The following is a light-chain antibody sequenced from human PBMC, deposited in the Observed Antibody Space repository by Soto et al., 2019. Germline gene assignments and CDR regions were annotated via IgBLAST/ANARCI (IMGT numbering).Light chain of an antibody. Sequence: DIQMTQSPSSVSASVGDKVTISCRASEDVKSRLAWYQQTPGKAPNLLIFHASGLQSGVPSRFSGSGSGTDFTLTISSLEPEDFATYYCQQSDYFPVTFGGGTKVE. CDR3: QQSDYFPVT. CDR1: EDVKSR. CDR2: HAS. V-gene: IGKV1-12*01. J-gene: IGKJ4*01.